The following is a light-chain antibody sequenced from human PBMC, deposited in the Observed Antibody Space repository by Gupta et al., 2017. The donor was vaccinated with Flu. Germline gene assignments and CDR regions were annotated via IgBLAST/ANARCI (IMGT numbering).Light chain of an antibody. CDR3: KQYNPDSRT. V-gene: IGKV1-5*03. CDR1: RDGSIY. Sequence: DIQLTQSPSTLSAAVGDRITIQCRASRDGSIYLAWYQQKPGKAPKLLIYKASSLESGVPSRFSGWGSGTDFSLNITSLQPDDFATYYCKQYNPDSRTFGQGTMVEIK. CDR2: KAS. J-gene: IGKJ1*01.